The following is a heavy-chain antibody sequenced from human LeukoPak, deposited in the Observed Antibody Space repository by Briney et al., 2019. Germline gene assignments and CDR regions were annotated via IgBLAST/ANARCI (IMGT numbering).Heavy chain of an antibody. CDR3: ARDNWNYGSSMDV. J-gene: IGHJ6*02. CDR2: IYYSGST. Sequence: PETLSLTCTVSGGSISSYYWSWIRQPPGKGLEWIGYIYYSGSTNYNPSLKSRVTISVDTSKNQFSLKLSSVTAADTAVYYCARDNWNYGSSMDVWGQGTTVTVSS. CDR1: GGSISSYY. D-gene: IGHD1-7*01. V-gene: IGHV4-59*01.